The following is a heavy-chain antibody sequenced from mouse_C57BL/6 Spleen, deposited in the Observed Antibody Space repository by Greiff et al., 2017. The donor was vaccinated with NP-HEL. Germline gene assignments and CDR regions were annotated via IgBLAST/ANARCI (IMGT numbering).Heavy chain of an antibody. Sequence: EVQLQQSGPELVKPGASVKMSCKASGYTFTDYNMHWVKQSHGKSLEWIGYINPNNGGTSYNQKFKGKATLTVNKSSSTAYMKLRSLTSEDSAVYYCAREGDYYGSSDDWYFDVWGTGTTVTVSS. CDR1: GYTFTDYN. J-gene: IGHJ1*03. CDR3: AREGDYYGSSDDWYFDV. D-gene: IGHD1-1*01. CDR2: INPNNGGT. V-gene: IGHV1-22*01.